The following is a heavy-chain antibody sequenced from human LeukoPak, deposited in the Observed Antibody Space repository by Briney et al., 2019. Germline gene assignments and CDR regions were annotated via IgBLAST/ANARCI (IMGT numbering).Heavy chain of an antibody. CDR1: GLTFSSYG. J-gene: IGHJ3*02. V-gene: IGHV3-33*01. Sequence: GGSLRLSCAASGLTFSSYGMHWVRQAPGKGLEWVAVIWYDGSNKYYADSVKGRFTISRDNSKNTLYLQMNSLRAEDTAVYYCARDSDIVVVPAAMHGAFDIWGQGTMVTVSS. CDR2: IWYDGSNK. D-gene: IGHD2-2*01. CDR3: ARDSDIVVVPAAMHGAFDI.